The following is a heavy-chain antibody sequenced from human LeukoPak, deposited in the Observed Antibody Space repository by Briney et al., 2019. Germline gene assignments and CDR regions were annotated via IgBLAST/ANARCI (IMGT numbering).Heavy chain of an antibody. Sequence: QPGGSLRLSCAASGFTVSSNYMSWVRQAPGKGLEWVSVIYGGGSTYYADSVKGRFTISRDNSKNTLYLQMNGLRAEDTAVYYCARGILPNWFDPWGQGTLVTVSS. CDR3: ARGILPNWFDP. J-gene: IGHJ5*02. D-gene: IGHD3-9*01. CDR2: IYGGGST. V-gene: IGHV3-53*01. CDR1: GFTVSSNY.